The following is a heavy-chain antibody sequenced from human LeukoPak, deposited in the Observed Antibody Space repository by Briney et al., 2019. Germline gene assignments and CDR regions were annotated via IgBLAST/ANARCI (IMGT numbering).Heavy chain of an antibody. CDR3: ARGRRELKYAPDY. D-gene: IGHD2-2*01. CDR2: IYYTAGA. Sequence: SETLSLTCTVSGGSIRSETHYWSWLRQHPGKGPEWIAYIYYTAGAYYNPSLESRVSISLDASENQFSLKLSSVTAADTAVYYCARGRRELKYAPDYWGQGTLVTVSS. CDR1: GGSIRSETHY. V-gene: IGHV4-31*03. J-gene: IGHJ4*02.